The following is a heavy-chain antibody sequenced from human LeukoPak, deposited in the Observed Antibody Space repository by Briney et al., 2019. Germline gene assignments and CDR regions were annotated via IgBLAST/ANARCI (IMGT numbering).Heavy chain of an antibody. CDR1: GGSFSGYY. Sequence: SETLSLTCAVYGGSFSGYYWSWIRQPTGKGLEWIGEINHSGSTNYNPSLKSRVTISVDTSKNQFSLKLSSVTAADTAVYYCARVFPSFHSASFPFDHWGQGTLVIVSS. V-gene: IGHV4-34*01. CDR2: INHSGST. J-gene: IGHJ4*02. D-gene: IGHD6-13*01. CDR3: ARVFPSFHSASFPFDH.